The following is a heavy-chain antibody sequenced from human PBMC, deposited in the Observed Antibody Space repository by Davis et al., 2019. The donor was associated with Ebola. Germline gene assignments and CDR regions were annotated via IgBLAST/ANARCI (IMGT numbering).Heavy chain of an antibody. CDR3: ARDVGGSGYHDFWSGYGNWFNP. CDR2: IGGSGDNI. J-gene: IGHJ5*02. Sequence: GESLKISCAASGFTFSHYGLYWFRQAPGKGLEWLSYIGGSGDNINYADSMKGRFTISRDNAKDSVFLHMNSLRAEDTAVYYCARDVGGSGYHDFWSGYGNWFNPWGQGTLVTVSS. V-gene: IGHV3-48*04. D-gene: IGHD3-3*01. CDR1: GFTFSHYG.